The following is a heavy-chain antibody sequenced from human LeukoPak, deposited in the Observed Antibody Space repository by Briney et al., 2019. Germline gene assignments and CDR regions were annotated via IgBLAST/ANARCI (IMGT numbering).Heavy chain of an antibody. CDR3: ARWCDYVWGSYPEAPYYFDY. CDR2: IYYSGST. D-gene: IGHD3-16*02. V-gene: IGHV4-31*03. Sequence: SETLSLTCTVSGGSINSGGYYWSWIRQHPWKVLEWIGYIYYSGSTYYNPSLKSRVAISLDTSKNQFSLKLSSVTAADTAVYYCARWCDYVWGSYPEAPYYFDYWGQGTLVTVSS. J-gene: IGHJ4*02. CDR1: GGSINSGGYY.